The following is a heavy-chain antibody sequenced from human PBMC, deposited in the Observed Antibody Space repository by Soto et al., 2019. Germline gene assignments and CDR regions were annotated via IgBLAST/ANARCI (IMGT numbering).Heavy chain of an antibody. V-gene: IGHV4-59*01. D-gene: IGHD6-6*01. Sequence: GSLRLSCAASGFTFSDYYMSWIRQPPGKGLEWIGYIYYSGSTNYNPSLKSRVTISVDTSKNQFSLKLSSVTAADTAVYYCARGERPTHFYSWAQGTPVTVSS. J-gene: IGHJ5*01. CDR1: GFTFSDYY. CDR3: ARGERPTHFYS. CDR2: IYYSGST.